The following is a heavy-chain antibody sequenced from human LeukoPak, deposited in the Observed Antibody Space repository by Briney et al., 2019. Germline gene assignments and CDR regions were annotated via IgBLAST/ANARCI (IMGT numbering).Heavy chain of an antibody. V-gene: IGHV1-69*01. Sequence: SVKVSCKASGGTFSSYAISWVRQAPGQGLEWMGGIIPIFGTANYAQKFQGRVTITADESTSTAYIELSSLRSEDTAVYYCARARYCSSTSCYSDPYYFDYWGQGTLVTVSS. CDR1: GGTFSSYA. J-gene: IGHJ4*02. CDR2: IIPIFGTA. D-gene: IGHD2-2*01. CDR3: ARARYCSSTSCYSDPYYFDY.